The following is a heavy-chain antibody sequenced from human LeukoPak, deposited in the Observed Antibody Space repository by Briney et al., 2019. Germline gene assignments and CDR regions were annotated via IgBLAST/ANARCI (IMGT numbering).Heavy chain of an antibody. CDR1: GFPYSSYA. CDR3: ARGKAGRTESDY. J-gene: IGHJ4*02. D-gene: IGHD2-8*02. CDR2: ISYDGSNK. V-gene: IGHV3-30-3*01. Sequence: PARSLRLSCAASGFPYSSYAMLWVRQAPAKELHGVAVISYDGSNKYYADSVKGRFTISRDNSKNTLYLQMNSPRAEDTAVYYCARGKAGRTESDYWGQGTLVTVPS.